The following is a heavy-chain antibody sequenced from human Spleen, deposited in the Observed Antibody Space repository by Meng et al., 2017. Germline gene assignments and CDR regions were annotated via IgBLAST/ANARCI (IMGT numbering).Heavy chain of an antibody. CDR1: GYTLTDNY. V-gene: IGHV1-2*02. D-gene: IGHD2-15*01. Sequence: ASVKVSCKASGYTLTDNYMYWVRQAPGQGLEWMGWIKPNNGDTDFAQKFQGRVTMTWDTSISTAYMEMSRLRSDDTAVYYCARQHCSGGSCYPYFDYWGQGTLVTVSS. CDR2: IKPNNGDT. J-gene: IGHJ4*02. CDR3: ARQHCSGGSCYPYFDY.